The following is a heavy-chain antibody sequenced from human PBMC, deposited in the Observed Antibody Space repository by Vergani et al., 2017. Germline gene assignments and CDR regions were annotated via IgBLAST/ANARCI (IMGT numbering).Heavy chain of an antibody. CDR2: IYYSGSP. CDR3: ARRGRYGGNYDY. V-gene: IGHV4-39*01. CDR1: GGSISSSSYY. D-gene: IGHD4-23*01. J-gene: IGHJ4*02. Sequence: QLQLQESGPGLVKPSETLSLTCTVSGGSISSSSYYWGWIRQPPGKGLEWIGSIYYSGSPYYNPSLKSRVTISVDTSKNQFSLKLSSVTAADTAVYYCARRGRYGGNYDYWGQGTLVTVSS.